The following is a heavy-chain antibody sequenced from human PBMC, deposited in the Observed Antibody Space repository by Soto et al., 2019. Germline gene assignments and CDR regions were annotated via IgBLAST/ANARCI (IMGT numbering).Heavy chain of an antibody. CDR3: ARFSKLYQSSGWYYYYYGMDV. D-gene: IGHD6-19*01. J-gene: IGHJ6*02. Sequence: SETLSLTCTVSGGSISSYYLSWIRQPPGKGLEWIGYIYYSGSTNYNPSLKSRVTISVDTYKNQFSLKLSSVTAADTAVYYCARFSKLYQSSGWYYYYYGMDVWGQGTTVTVSS. CDR1: GGSISSYY. V-gene: IGHV4-59*01. CDR2: IYYSGST.